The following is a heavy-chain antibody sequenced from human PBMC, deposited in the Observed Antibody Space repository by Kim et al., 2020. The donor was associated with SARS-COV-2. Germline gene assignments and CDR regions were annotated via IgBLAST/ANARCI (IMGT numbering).Heavy chain of an antibody. J-gene: IGHJ4*02. D-gene: IGHD1-7*01. V-gene: IGHV3-66*01. CDR3: ARTLSVAGTKNY. Sequence: YADSVEVRFTISRDNSKNTLYLQMTSLRAEDTAVYYGARTLSVAGTKNYWGQGTLVTVSS.